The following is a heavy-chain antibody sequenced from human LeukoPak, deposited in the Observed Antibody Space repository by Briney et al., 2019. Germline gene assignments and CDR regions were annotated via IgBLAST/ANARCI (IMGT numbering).Heavy chain of an antibody. J-gene: IGHJ4*02. CDR3: AKDISSSGWYYFDY. CDR1: GFTFDDYA. V-gene: IGHV3-9*03. D-gene: IGHD6-19*01. Sequence: GRSLRLSCAASGFTFDDYAMHCVRQAPGKGLEWVSGISWNSGSIGYADSVKGRFTISRDNAKNSLYLQMNSLRAEDMALYYCAKDISSSGWYYFDYWGQGTLVTVSS. CDR2: ISWNSGSI.